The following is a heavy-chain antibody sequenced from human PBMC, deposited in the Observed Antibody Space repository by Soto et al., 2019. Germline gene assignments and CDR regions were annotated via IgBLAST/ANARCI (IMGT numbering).Heavy chain of an antibody. CDR3: ARALILTGYYWFDP. D-gene: IGHD3-9*01. Sequence: GGSLRLSCAASGFTFSSYAMHWVRQAPGKGLEYVSAISSNGGSTYYANSVKGRFTISRDNSKNTLYLQMGSLRAEDMAVYYCARALILTGYYWFDPWGQGTLVTVSS. CDR1: GFTFSSYA. V-gene: IGHV3-64*01. J-gene: IGHJ5*02. CDR2: ISSNGGST.